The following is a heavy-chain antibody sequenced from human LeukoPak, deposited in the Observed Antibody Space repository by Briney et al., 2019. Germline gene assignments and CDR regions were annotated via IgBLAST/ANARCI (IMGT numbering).Heavy chain of an antibody. V-gene: IGHV3-30*18. CDR1: GFTFSSYG. CDR2: ISYDGSNK. J-gene: IGHJ4*02. CDR3: AKDLKAHIVVVTAADY. D-gene: IGHD2-21*02. Sequence: GGSLRLSRAASGFTFSSYGMHWVRQAPGKGLEWVAVISYDGSNKYYADSVKGRFTISRDNSKNTLYLQMNSLRAEDTAVYYCAKDLKAHIVVVTAADYWGQGTLVTVSS.